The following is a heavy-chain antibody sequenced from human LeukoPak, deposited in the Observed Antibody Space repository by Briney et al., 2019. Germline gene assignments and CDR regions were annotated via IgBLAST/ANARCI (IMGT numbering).Heavy chain of an antibody. CDR2: ISSSSSYI. J-gene: IGHJ4*02. D-gene: IGHD1-26*01. Sequence: GGTLRLSCAASGFTFSSYSMNWVRQAPGKGLEWVSSISSSSSYIYYADSVKGRFTISRDNAKNSLYLQMNSLRAEDTAVYYCARSLDIVGAQFLTPFDYWGQGTLVTVSS. CDR3: ARSLDIVGAQFLTPFDY. V-gene: IGHV3-21*01. CDR1: GFTFSSYS.